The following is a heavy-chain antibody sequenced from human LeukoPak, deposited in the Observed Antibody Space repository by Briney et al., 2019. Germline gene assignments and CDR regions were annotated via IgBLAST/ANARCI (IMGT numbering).Heavy chain of an antibody. CDR3: ARVGDGVEVVQDEYYFDY. J-gene: IGHJ4*02. Sequence: PGGSLRLSCAASGLSFSSQAMTWVRQAPGKGLEWVSAMSGSGDHIYYADSVKGRFTISRDNAKNSLYLQMNSLRAEDTAVYYCARVGDGVEVVQDEYYFDYWGQGTLVTVSS. D-gene: IGHD5-24*01. V-gene: IGHV3-21*01. CDR2: MSGSGDHI. CDR1: GLSFSSQA.